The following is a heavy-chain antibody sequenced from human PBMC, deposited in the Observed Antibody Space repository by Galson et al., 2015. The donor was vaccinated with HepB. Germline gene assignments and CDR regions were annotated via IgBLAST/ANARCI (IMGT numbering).Heavy chain of an antibody. CDR3: AKDQDHNPLYYFDY. V-gene: IGHV3-33*06. J-gene: IGHJ4*02. Sequence: SLRLSCAASGFTFSSYGMHWVRQAPGKGLEWVAVIWYDGSNKYYADSVKGRFTISRDNSKNTLYLQMNSLRAEDTAVYYCAKDQDHNPLYYFDYWGQGTLVTVSS. D-gene: IGHD1-1*01. CDR2: IWYDGSNK. CDR1: GFTFSSYG.